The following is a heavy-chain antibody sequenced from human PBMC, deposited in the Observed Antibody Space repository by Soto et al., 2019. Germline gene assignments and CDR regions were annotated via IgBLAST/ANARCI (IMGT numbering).Heavy chain of an antibody. CDR3: GRDMVVVVAATDWFDP. CDR1: GFTFSSYA. Sequence: EVQLLESGGGLVQPGGSLRLSCVASGFTFSSYAMSWVRQAPGKGLEWVSAISGSGGSTYYADSVKGRFTISRDNSKNTLYLQMNSLRAEDTAVYYCGRDMVVVVAATDWFDPWGQGTLVPGFS. V-gene: IGHV3-23*01. J-gene: IGHJ5*02. CDR2: ISGSGGST. D-gene: IGHD2-15*01.